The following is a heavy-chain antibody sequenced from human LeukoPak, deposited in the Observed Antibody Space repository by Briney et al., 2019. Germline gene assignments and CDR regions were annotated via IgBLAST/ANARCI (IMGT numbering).Heavy chain of an antibody. CDR2: INNSGST. CDR1: GGSFSGYY. CDR3: ARGYASGSYWVY. D-gene: IGHD3-10*01. Sequence: PSETLSLTCAVHGGSFSGYYWSWIRQPPGKGLEWIGEINNSGSTNYNPSLKSRFTISLDTSKNQFSLKLRSVTAADTAVYYCARGYASGSYWVYWGQGTLVTVSS. V-gene: IGHV4-34*01. J-gene: IGHJ4*02.